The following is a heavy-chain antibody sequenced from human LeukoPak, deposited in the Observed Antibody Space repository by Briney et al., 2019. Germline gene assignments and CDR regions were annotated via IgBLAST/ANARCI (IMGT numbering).Heavy chain of an antibody. Sequence: SVKVSCKASGGTFSSYAISWVRQAPGQGLEWMGGIIPIFGTANYAQKFQGRVTITADKSTSTAYMELSRLRSEDTAVYYCARDSLPPAYCGGDCPMFDYWGQGTLVTVSS. J-gene: IGHJ4*02. V-gene: IGHV1-69*06. CDR2: IIPIFGTA. D-gene: IGHD2-21*02. CDR3: ARDSLPPAYCGGDCPMFDY. CDR1: GGTFSSYA.